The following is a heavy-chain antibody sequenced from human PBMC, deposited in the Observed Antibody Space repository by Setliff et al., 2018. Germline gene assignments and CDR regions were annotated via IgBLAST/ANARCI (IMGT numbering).Heavy chain of an antibody. CDR2: ICYTGTST. Sequence: PSETLSLTCTVSGDSINSGGVCWTWIRQPPGRDLEWIGYICYTGTSTYYNPSVESRLSISVDRSMNQFSLRLSSVTAADTAVYYCARARSNSGWYGFFDYWGQGALVTVSS. CDR1: GDSINSGGVC. J-gene: IGHJ4*02. V-gene: IGHV4-30-4*08. D-gene: IGHD6-19*01. CDR3: ARARSNSGWYGFFDY.